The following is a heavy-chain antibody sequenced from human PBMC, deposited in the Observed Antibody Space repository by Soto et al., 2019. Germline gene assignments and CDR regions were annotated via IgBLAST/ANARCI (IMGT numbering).Heavy chain of an antibody. CDR1: GFTFDDYA. CDR3: AKNLMYYSPKLREVGKQDYGMDV. Sequence: GGSLRLSCAASGFTFDDYAMHWVRQAPGKGLEWVSGISWNSGSIGYADSVKGRFTISRDNAKNSLYLQMNSLRAEDTALYYCAKNLMYYSPKLREVGKQDYGMDVWGQGTTVTVSS. CDR2: ISWNSGSI. V-gene: IGHV3-9*01. D-gene: IGHD3-16*01. J-gene: IGHJ6*02.